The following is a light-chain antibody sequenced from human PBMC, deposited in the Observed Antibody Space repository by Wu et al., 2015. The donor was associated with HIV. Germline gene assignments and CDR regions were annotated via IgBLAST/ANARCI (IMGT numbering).Light chain of an antibody. V-gene: IGKV1-5*03. Sequence: DIQMTQSPSTLSASVGDRVTITCRASQSISSWLAWYQQKPGKAPKLLIYKASSLQSGVPSRFSGSGSGTEFTLTISSLQPEDVATYYCQKXNSALRTFGQGTRVEIK. CDR3: QKXNSALRT. CDR1: QSISSW. J-gene: IGKJ1*01. CDR2: KAS.